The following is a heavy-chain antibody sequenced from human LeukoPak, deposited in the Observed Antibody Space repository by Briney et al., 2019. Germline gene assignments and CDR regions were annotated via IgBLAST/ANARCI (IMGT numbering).Heavy chain of an antibody. V-gene: IGHV4-4*07. CDR1: GGPISSYY. CDR2: IYTSGST. J-gene: IGHJ4*02. Sequence: SETLSLTCTVSGGPISSYYWSWIRQPAGKGLEWIGRIYTSGSTNYDPSLKSRVTMSVDTSKNQFSLKLSSVTAADTAVYYCARDPAVAGYFDYWGQGTLVTVSS. D-gene: IGHD6-19*01. CDR3: ARDPAVAGYFDY.